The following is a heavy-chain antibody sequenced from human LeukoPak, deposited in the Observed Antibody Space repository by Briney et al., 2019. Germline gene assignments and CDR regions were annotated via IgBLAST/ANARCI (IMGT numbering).Heavy chain of an antibody. J-gene: IGHJ3*02. Sequence: KSSETLSLTCTVSGGSISSYYWSWIRQPPGKGLEWIGYIYYSGSTNYNPSLKSRVTISVDTPKNQFSLKLSSVTAADTAVYYCARDFMDYYDSSGYYGAFDIWGQGTMVTVSS. CDR2: IYYSGST. D-gene: IGHD3-22*01. V-gene: IGHV4-59*01. CDR3: ARDFMDYYDSSGYYGAFDI. CDR1: GGSISSYY.